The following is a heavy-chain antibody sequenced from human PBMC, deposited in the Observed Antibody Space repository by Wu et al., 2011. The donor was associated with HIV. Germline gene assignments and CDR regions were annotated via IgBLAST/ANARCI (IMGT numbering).Heavy chain of an antibody. V-gene: IGHV1-2*02. CDR1: GYTFIDYY. D-gene: IGHD5-18*01. CDR3: AREKDTANDY. J-gene: IGHJ4*02. Sequence: QVQLVQSGAEVKKPGASVKVSCRASGYTFIDYYIHWVRQAPGQGLEWMGWINPNSGGTNYAQKFQGRVTMTRDTSISRAYMELSRLRYDDTAVYYCAREKDTANDYWGQGTLATVSS. CDR2: INPNSGGT.